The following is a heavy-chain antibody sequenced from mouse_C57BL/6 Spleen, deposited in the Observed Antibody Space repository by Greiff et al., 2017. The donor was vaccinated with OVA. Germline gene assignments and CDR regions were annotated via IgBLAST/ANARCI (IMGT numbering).Heavy chain of an antibody. D-gene: IGHD1-1*01. V-gene: IGHV1-82*01. Sequence: QVQLQQSGPELVKPGASVKISCKASGYAFSSSWMNWVKQRPGQGLAWIGRIYPGDGDTNYNGKFKGKATLTADKSSSTAYVQLSSLTSEDSAVYFCASRYYYDSSPFAYWGQGTLVTVSA. J-gene: IGHJ3*01. CDR3: ASRYYYDSSPFAY. CDR1: GYAFSSSW. CDR2: IYPGDGDT.